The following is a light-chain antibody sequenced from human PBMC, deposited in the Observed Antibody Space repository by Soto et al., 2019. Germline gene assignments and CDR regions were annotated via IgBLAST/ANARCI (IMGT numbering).Light chain of an antibody. Sequence: DIVMTQSPLSLPVTPGGPASISCRSSQSLLHSNGYNYLDWYLQKPGQSPQLLIYLGSNRASGVPARFSGSGSGTDFTLKISRVEAEDVGVYYCMQDLQTPFTFGPGTKVDIK. J-gene: IGKJ3*01. V-gene: IGKV2-28*01. CDR1: QSLLHSNGYNY. CDR2: LGS. CDR3: MQDLQTPFT.